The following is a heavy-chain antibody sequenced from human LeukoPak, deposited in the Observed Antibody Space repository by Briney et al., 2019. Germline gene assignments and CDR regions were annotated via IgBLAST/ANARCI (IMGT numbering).Heavy chain of an antibody. V-gene: IGHV4-61*02. D-gene: IGHD1-1*01. CDR3: ARGGSAVHLSAFDI. Sequence: SQTLSLTCTVSGGSISSGSYYWSWIRQPAGKGLEWIGRIYTSGSTNYNPSLKSRVTISVDTSKNQFSLKLSSVTAADTAVYYCARGGSAVHLSAFDIWGQGTMVTVSS. J-gene: IGHJ3*02. CDR1: GGSISSGSYY. CDR2: IYTSGST.